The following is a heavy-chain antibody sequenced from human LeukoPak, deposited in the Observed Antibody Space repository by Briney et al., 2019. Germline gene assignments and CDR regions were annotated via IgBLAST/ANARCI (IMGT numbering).Heavy chain of an antibody. Sequence: GGSLRLSCAASGFTFSNAWMNWVRQAPGKGLEWVGRIKSKTDGGTTDYAAPVKGRFTISRDDSKNTLYLQMNSLKTEDTAVYCCTRRNSGSYQDYWGQGTLVTVSS. J-gene: IGHJ4*02. CDR2: IKSKTDGGTT. CDR1: GFTFSNAW. CDR3: TRRNSGSYQDY. D-gene: IGHD1-26*01. V-gene: IGHV3-15*07.